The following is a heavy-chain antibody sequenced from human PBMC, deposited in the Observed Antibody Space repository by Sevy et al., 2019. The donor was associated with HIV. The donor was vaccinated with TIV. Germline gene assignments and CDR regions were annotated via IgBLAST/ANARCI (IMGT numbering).Heavy chain of an antibody. D-gene: IGHD2-15*01. CDR3: STEGLYCSGGSCSSEGFDF. J-gene: IGHJ4*02. V-gene: IGHV3-15*01. CDR2: IKSKTDGGTT. CDR1: GFPFSNAW. Sequence: GGSLRLSCAAFGFPFSNAWMNWVRHAPGKGLEWVGRIKSKTDGGTTDYAAPLKGRFTISRDDSKNTLYLQMNSLKSEDTAVYYCSTEGLYCSGGSCSSEGFDFWGQGTLVTVSS.